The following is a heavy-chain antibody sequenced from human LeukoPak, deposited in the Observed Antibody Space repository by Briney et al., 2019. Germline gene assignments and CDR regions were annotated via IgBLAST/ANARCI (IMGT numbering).Heavy chain of an antibody. D-gene: IGHD5/OR15-5a*01. J-gene: IGHJ4*02. V-gene: IGHV5-10-1*01. CDR1: GYSFTNYW. CDR2: IDPSDSYT. CDR3: VRDIVLVADLDY. Sequence: PGESLKISCKGSGYSFTNYWIGWVRQMPGKGLEWMGRIDPSDSYTDYSPSFQGHVTISADKSINTAYLQWSSLKASDTAIYYCVRDIVLVADLDYWGQGTLVTVSS.